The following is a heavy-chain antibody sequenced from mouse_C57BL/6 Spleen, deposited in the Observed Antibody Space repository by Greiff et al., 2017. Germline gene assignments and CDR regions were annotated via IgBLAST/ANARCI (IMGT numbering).Heavy chain of an antibody. CDR3: SRSSSSSYWYFDV. D-gene: IGHD1-3*01. V-gene: IGHV1-4*01. CDR2: INPSSGNT. J-gene: IGHJ1*03. Sequence: VQLQQSGAELARPGASVKMSCKASGYTFTSYTMHWVKQRPGQGLEWIGYINPSSGNTKYNQKFKDKATLTADKSSSTAYMQLSSLTLEAEEVDVCSRSSSSSYWYFDVWGTGTTVTVSS. CDR1: GYTFTSYT.